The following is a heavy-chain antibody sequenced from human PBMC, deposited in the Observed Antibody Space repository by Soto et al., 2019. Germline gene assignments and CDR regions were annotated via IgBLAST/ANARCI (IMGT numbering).Heavy chain of an antibody. J-gene: IGHJ3*02. CDR3: ARDTALAYYDFWSGLGAFDI. V-gene: IGHV3-21*01. CDR1: GFTFSSYS. CDR2: ISSSSSYI. Sequence: EVQLVESGGGLVKPGGSLRLSCAASGFTFSSYSMNWVRQAPGKGLEWVSSISSSSSYIYYADSVKGRFTISRDNAKNSLYLQMNSLRAEDTAVYYCARDTALAYYDFWSGLGAFDIWGQGTMVTVSS. D-gene: IGHD3-3*01.